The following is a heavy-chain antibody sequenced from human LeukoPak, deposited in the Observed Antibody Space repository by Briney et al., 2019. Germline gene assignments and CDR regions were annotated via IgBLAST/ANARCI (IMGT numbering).Heavy chain of an antibody. V-gene: IGHV4-59*05. CDR3: ASDRIWFGESTNEY. CDR2: IYYSGVS. CDR1: RGSVTSYY. Sequence: PSETLSLTCTVSRGSVTSYYWSWIRQPAGKGLEWIGSIYYSGVSYYNTSLKSRVTISVDTSKNQFSLNLNSVTAADTAFYYCASDRIWFGESTNEYWGQGTLVTVSS. D-gene: IGHD3-10*01. J-gene: IGHJ4*02.